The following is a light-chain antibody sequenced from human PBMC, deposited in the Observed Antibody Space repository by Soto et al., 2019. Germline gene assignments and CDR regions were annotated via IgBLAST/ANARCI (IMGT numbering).Light chain of an antibody. CDR2: DAS. V-gene: IGKV3-11*01. CDR1: QSVSSY. J-gene: IGKJ4*01. CDR3: QQRSNWPPLT. Sequence: EIVLTQSPATLSLSPGERATLSYRASQSVSSYLAWYQQKPGQAPRLLIYDASNRATGIPARFSGSGSGTDFTLTISSLEPEDFAVYYCQQRSNWPPLTFGEGTKVDIK.